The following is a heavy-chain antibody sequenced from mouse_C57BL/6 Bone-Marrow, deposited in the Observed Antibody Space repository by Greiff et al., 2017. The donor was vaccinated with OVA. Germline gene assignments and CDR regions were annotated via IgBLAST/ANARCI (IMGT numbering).Heavy chain of an antibody. CDR3: ARDYGTPDAY. V-gene: IGHV1-82*01. Sequence: QVQLQQSGPELVKPGASVKISCKASGYAFSSSWLNWVKQRPGKGLEWIGLIYPGDGDTNYNGQFKGKATLTADKSSSTAYMQLSSLTSDDAAVYFYARDYGTPDAYWGQGTLVTVSA. D-gene: IGHD1-1*01. CDR2: IYPGDGDT. CDR1: GYAFSSSW. J-gene: IGHJ3*01.